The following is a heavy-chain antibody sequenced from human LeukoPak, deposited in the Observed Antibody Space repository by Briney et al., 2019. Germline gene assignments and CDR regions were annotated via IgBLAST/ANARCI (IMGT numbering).Heavy chain of an antibody. Sequence: PGRSLRLSCAASGFTFDDYAMHWVRQAPGKGLEWVSGISWNSGSIGYADSVKGRFTISRDNAKKSVYLHMSSLRAEDTARYYCARLSAYYYGSYFYYYMDVWGKRTTVTVSS. V-gene: IGHV3-9*01. J-gene: IGHJ6*03. D-gene: IGHD3-10*01. CDR1: GFTFDDYA. CDR3: ARLSAYYYGSYFYYYMDV. CDR2: ISWNSGSI.